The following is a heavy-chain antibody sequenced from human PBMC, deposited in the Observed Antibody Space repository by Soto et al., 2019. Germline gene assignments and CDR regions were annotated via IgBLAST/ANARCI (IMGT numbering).Heavy chain of an antibody. CDR3: ARPDYGDYVHTIDY. D-gene: IGHD4-17*01. V-gene: IGHV3-48*02. J-gene: IGHJ4*02. Sequence: GGSLRLSCAASGFTFSSYSMNWVHQAPGKGLEWVSYISSSSSTIYYADSVKGRFTISRDNAKNSLYLQMNSLRDEDTAVYYCARPDYGDYVHTIDYWGQGTLVTVSS. CDR1: GFTFSSYS. CDR2: ISSSSSTI.